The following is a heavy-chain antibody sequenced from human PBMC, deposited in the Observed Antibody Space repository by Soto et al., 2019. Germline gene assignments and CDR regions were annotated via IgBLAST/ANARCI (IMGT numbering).Heavy chain of an antibody. CDR2: INHSGST. CDR3: AGGRSGSRGYYYYYGMDV. V-gene: IGHV4-34*01. D-gene: IGHD3-10*01. CDR1: GGSFSGYY. J-gene: IGHJ6*02. Sequence: KPSETLSLTXAVYGGSFSGYYWSWIRQPPGKGLEWIGEINHSGSTNYNPSLKSRVTISVDTSKNQFSLKLSSVTAADTAVYYCAGGRSGSRGYYYYYGMDVWGQGTTVTVSS.